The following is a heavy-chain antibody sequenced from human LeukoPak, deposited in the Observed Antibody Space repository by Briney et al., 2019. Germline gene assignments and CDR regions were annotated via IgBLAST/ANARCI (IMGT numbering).Heavy chain of an antibody. J-gene: IGHJ6*03. CDR3: ARALQPYYYYYYYMDV. CDR2: IKQDGSEK. D-gene: IGHD2-2*01. V-gene: IGHV3-7*01. CDR1: GFTFSSYW. Sequence: GGSLRLSCAASGFTFSSYWMSWVRQAPGKGLEWVANIKQDGSEKYYVDSVKGRFTIPRDNAKNSLYLQMNSLRAEDTAVYYCARALQPYYYYYYYMDVWGKGTTVTVSS.